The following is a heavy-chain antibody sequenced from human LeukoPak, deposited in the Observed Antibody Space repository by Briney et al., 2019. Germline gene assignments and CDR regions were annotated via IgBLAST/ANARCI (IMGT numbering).Heavy chain of an antibody. CDR3: AILRGDYCSGGSGWDYFDY. CDR2: TYYRGTT. J-gene: IGHJ4*02. D-gene: IGHD2-15*01. Sequence: PSETLSLTCTVSGASISSTSYYWGWIRQPPGKGLEWIGSTYYRGTTYYNPSLKSRVTISVDTAKNQFSLQLRSVTAADTAVYYCAILRGDYCSGGSGWDYFDYWGQGTLVTVSS. CDR1: GASISSTSYY. V-gene: IGHV4-39*07.